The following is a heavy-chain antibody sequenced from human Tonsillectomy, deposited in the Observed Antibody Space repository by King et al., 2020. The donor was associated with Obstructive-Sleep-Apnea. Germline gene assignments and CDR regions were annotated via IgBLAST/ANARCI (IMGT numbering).Heavy chain of an antibody. J-gene: IGHJ4*02. Sequence: VQLVESGGGLVQPGRSLRLSCTTSGFTFGEDGMSWFRQAPGKGLEWVGFIRSKAYGGTTEYAASVKGRFTISRDDSKSIAYLQMNSLKTEDTAVYYCTSDAPILYDAVWGSYRYRYYFDYWGQGTLVTVSS. D-gene: IGHD3-16*02. V-gene: IGHV3-49*03. CDR2: IRSKAYGGTT. CDR1: GFTFGEDG. CDR3: TSDAPILYDAVWGSYRYRYYFDY.